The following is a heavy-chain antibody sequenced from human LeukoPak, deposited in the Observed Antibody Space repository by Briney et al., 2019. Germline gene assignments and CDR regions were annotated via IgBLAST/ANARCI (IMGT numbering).Heavy chain of an antibody. CDR3: ARMVRYYFDY. CDR2: IHSDGST. Sequence: GGSLRLSCVVSGFNVGNNYMSWVRQAPGKGLEWVSIIHSDGSTYYADSVKGRFTISRDNSKNTVYLQMSSLRAEGTAVYYCARMVRYYFDYWGQGTLVAVSS. V-gene: IGHV3-53*01. D-gene: IGHD5-18*01. J-gene: IGHJ4*02. CDR1: GFNVGNNY.